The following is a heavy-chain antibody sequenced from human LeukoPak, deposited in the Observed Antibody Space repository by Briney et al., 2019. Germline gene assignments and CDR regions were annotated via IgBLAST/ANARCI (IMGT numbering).Heavy chain of an antibody. CDR3: ARASPLGLNWFDP. D-gene: IGHD3/OR15-3a*01. CDR2: INHSGST. J-gene: IGHJ5*02. Sequence: SETLSLTCAVYGGSFSGYYWSWIRQPPGKGLEWVGEINHSGSTNYNPSLKSRVTISVDTSKNQFSLKLSSVTAADTAVYYCARASPLGLNWFDPWGQGTLVTVSS. V-gene: IGHV4-34*01. CDR1: GGSFSGYY.